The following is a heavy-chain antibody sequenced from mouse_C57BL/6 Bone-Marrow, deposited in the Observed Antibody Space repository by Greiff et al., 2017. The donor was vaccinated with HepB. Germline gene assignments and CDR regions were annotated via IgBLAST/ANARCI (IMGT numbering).Heavy chain of an antibody. Sequence: EVKLVESGEGLVKPGGSLKLSCAASGFTFSSYAMSWVRQTPEKRLEWVAYISSGGDYIYYADTVKGRFTISRDNARNTLYLQMSSLKSEDTAMYYCTRDFYYGNYAWFAYWGQGTLVTVSA. CDR3: TRDFYYGNYAWFAY. CDR2: ISSGGDYI. CDR1: GFTFSSYA. J-gene: IGHJ3*01. V-gene: IGHV5-9-1*02. D-gene: IGHD2-1*01.